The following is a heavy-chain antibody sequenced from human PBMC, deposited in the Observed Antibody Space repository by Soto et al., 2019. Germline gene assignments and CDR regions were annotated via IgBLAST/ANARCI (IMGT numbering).Heavy chain of an antibody. CDR3: DLVVVAATGFDY. CDR1: GFTFSSYA. CDR2: ISGSGGST. Sequence: GGSLILSCAASGFTFSSYAMSWVRQAPGKGLEWVSAISGSGGSTYYADSVKGRFTISRDNSKNTLYLQMNSLRAEDTAVYYCDLVVVAATGFDYWGQGTLVTVSS. V-gene: IGHV3-23*01. J-gene: IGHJ4*02. D-gene: IGHD2-15*01.